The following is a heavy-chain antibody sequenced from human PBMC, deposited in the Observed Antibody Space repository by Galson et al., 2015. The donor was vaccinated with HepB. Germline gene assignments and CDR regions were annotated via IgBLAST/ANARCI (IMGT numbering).Heavy chain of an antibody. V-gene: IGHV1-69*13. CDR2: IIPIFGTA. CDR1: GGTSSSYA. D-gene: IGHD2-2*01. J-gene: IGHJ4*02. Sequence: SVKVSCKASGGTSSSYAISWVRQAPGQGLEWMGGIIPIFGTANYAQKFQGRVTITADESTSTAYMELSSLRSEDTAVYYCARGHCSSTSCYLLDYWGQGTLVTVSS. CDR3: ARGHCSSTSCYLLDY.